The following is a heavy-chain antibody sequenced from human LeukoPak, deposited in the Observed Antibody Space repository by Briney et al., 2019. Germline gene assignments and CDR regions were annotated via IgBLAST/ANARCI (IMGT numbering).Heavy chain of an antibody. CDR1: GFTFSSYE. Sequence: PGGSLRLSCAASGFTFSSYEMNWVRQAPGKGLEWVSYISSSGSTIYYADSVKGRFTISRDNSKNTLYLQMNSLRADDTAVYYCPVRGLIIGVDWFGPWGQGTLVTVSS. CDR2: ISSSGSTI. CDR3: PVRGLIIGVDWFGP. D-gene: IGHD3-10*02. V-gene: IGHV3-48*03. J-gene: IGHJ5*02.